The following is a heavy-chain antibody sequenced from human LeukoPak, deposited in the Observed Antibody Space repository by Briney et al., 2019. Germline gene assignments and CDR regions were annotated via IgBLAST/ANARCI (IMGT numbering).Heavy chain of an antibody. V-gene: IGHV1-2*02. CDR2: INPNSGGT. J-gene: IGHJ5*02. D-gene: IGHD3-22*01. CDR3: ARDNRGYNSSWFYYDRWFDP. Sequence: GASVKVSCKASGYTFTGYYMHWVRQAPGQGLEWMGWINPNSGGTHYAQKFQDRVTMTMDTSISTVYMELSRLRSDDTAVYYCARDNRGYNSSWFYYDRWFDPWGQGTLVTVSS. CDR1: GYTFTGYY.